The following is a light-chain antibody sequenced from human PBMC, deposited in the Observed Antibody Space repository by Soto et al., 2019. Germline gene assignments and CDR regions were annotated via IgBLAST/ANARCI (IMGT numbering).Light chain of an antibody. Sequence: EIEMTQSPATLSVSPGERATLSCRASQSVSSNLAWYQQKPGQAPRLLIYGASTRATGIPARFSGSGSGTEFPLTISSLQSEYFAVYYCQQYNNCWTFGQGTKVEIK. CDR3: QQYNNCWT. J-gene: IGKJ1*01. CDR1: QSVSSN. V-gene: IGKV3-15*01. CDR2: GAS.